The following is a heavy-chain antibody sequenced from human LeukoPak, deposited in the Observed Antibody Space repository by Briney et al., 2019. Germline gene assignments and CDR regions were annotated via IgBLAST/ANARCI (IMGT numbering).Heavy chain of an antibody. CDR1: GFTFSSYW. CDR3: AREVRSLTRRAFDI. Sequence: GGSLRLSCAASGFTFSSYWMSWVRQAPGKGLEWVANIKQDGSEKYYVDSVKGRFTISRDNAKNSLYLQMNSLRAEDTAVYYCAREVRSLTRRAFDIWGQGTMVTVSS. D-gene: IGHD4-23*01. J-gene: IGHJ3*02. CDR2: IKQDGSEK. V-gene: IGHV3-7*01.